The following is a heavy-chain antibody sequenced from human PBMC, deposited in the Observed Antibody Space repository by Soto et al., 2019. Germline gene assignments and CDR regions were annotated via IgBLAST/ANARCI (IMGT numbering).Heavy chain of an antibody. CDR3: ARERPDGARLDP. V-gene: IGHV4-30-4*01. CDR1: GASIYNGGYY. D-gene: IGHD6-6*01. J-gene: IGHJ5*02. Sequence: SETLSLTCSVSGASIYNGGYYWSWIRQPPGKGLEWIGYIYHSGSTYYNPSLKSRVTISVDTSKNQFSLKLSSVTAADTAVYYCARERPDGARLDPWGQGTLVTVSS. CDR2: IYHSGST.